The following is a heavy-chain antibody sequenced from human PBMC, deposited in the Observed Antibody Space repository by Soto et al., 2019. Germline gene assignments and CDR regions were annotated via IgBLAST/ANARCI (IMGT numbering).Heavy chain of an antibody. J-gene: IGHJ4*02. Sequence: GGSLRLSCVTSGFSFSSYTMHWVRQAPGRGLEWVSAISGSGGSTYYADSVKGRFTISRDNSKNTLYLQMNSLRAEDTAVYYCARYSSSWPLFDYWGQGTLVTVSS. V-gene: IGHV3-23*01. CDR2: ISGSGGST. CDR1: GFSFSSYT. D-gene: IGHD6-13*01. CDR3: ARYSSSWPLFDY.